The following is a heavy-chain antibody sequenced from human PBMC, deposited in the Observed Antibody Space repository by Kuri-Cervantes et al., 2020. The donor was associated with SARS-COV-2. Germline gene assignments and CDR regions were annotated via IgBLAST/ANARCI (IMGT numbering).Heavy chain of an antibody. Sequence: ASVKVSCKASGYTFTSYGISWVRQAPGQGLEWMGWISAYNGNTNYAQKLQGRVTMTTDTSTSTAYMALRSLRSDYTAVYYCAREKSSLGRNRYCYYSMDSWGKGTTVTVSS. D-gene: IGHD7-27*01. CDR1: GYTFTSYG. V-gene: IGHV1-18*01. J-gene: IGHJ6*03. CDR3: AREKSSLGRNRYCYYSMDS. CDR2: ISAYNGNT.